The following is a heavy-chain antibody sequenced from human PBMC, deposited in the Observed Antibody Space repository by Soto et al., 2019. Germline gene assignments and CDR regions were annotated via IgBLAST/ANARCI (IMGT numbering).Heavy chain of an antibody. J-gene: IGHJ4*02. CDR2: IKSKSDGGTT. CDR1: GFTFSNAW. V-gene: IGHV3-15*01. CDR3: TTDGPRVEFDY. Sequence: EVQLVESGGGLVKPGGSLRLSCAASGFTFSNAWMSWVRQAPGKGLEWVGRIKSKSDGGTTDYAAPVKGRFTISRDDSKNTRYRQMNSLKSEDTAVYYYTTDGPRVEFDYWGQGTLVTVSS.